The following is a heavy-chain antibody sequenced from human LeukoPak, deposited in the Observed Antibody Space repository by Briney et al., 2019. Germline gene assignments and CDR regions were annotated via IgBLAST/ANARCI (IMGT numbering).Heavy chain of an antibody. J-gene: IGHJ4*02. Sequence: SETLSLTCTVSGGSIGRSSYCWGWIRQRPGKGLEWVGSVYYSGSPNYSPSHKSRVTISIDMSKNQYSLKLSSVTPADTAVYYCARVAAITVDYWGQGTLAPVS. CDR1: GGSIGRSSYC. V-gene: IGHV4-39*07. CDR3: ARVAAITVDY. D-gene: IGHD2-2*02. CDR2: VYYSGSP.